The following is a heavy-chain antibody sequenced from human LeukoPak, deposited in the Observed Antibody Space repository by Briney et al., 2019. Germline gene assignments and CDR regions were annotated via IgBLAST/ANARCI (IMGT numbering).Heavy chain of an antibody. V-gene: IGHV1-8*01. CDR3: ARGLSYYYGSGSYRGYFDY. J-gene: IGHJ4*02. CDR2: MNPNSGNT. CDR1: GYTFTSYD. Sequence: ASVKVSCKASGYTFTSYDINWVRQATGQGLEWMGWMNPNSGNTGYAQKFQGRVSMTRNTSISTAYMELSSLRSEDTAVYYCARGLSYYYGSGSYRGYFDYWGQGALVTVSS. D-gene: IGHD3-10*01.